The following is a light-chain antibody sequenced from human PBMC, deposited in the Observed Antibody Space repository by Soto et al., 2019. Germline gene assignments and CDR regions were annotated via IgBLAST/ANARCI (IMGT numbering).Light chain of an antibody. CDR2: DAS. CDR3: QQYNSYSTT. J-gene: IGKJ1*01. CDR1: QSISSW. V-gene: IGKV1-5*01. Sequence: DIQMTEYPSTLSASVGDRVTITCRASQSISSWLAWYQQKPGKAPKLLIYDASNLESGVPSRFSGSGSGTEFTLTISSLQPDDFATYYCQQYNSYSTTFGQGTKVEIK.